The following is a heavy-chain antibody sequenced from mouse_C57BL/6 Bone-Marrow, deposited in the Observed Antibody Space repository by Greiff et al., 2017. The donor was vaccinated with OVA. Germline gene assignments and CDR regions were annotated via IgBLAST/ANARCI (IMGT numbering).Heavy chain of an antibody. V-gene: IGHV1-64*01. D-gene: IGHD5-1-1*01. CDR1: GYTFTSYW. CDR2: IHPNSGST. CDR3: ARRPSNTHDAMDY. J-gene: IGHJ4*01. Sequence: QVQLKQPGAELVKPGASVKLSCKASGYTFTSYWMHWVKQRPGQGLEWIGMIHPNSGSTNYNEKFKSKATLTVDKSSSTAYMQLSSLTSEDSAVYYCARRPSNTHDAMDYWGQGTSVTVSS.